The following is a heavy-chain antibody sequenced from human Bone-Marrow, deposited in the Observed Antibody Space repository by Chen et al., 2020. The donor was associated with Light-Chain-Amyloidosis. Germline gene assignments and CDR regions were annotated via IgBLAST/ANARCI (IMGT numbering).Heavy chain of an antibody. J-gene: IGHJ4*02. CDR1: EFTSSKFS. CDR2: SSSRGTYI. V-gene: IGHV3-21*02. D-gene: IGHD1-26*01. CDR3: ARGAVGSTHFDH. Sequence: EIQLVESGGGLVKPGGSLRLPCPVSEFTSSKFSMNWVRQAPGRGLEWVSSSSSRGTYIYYADSVKGRFTTSRDNARNSLYLQMNSLRAEDTAIYYCARGAVGSTHFDHWGQGTQVTVSS.